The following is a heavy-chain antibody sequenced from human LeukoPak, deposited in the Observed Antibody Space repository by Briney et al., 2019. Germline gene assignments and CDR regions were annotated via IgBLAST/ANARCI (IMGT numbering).Heavy chain of an antibody. D-gene: IGHD5-18*01. V-gene: IGHV3-66*02. J-gene: IGHJ4*02. CDR2: IYSGGST. Sequence: GGSLGLSCAASGFTVSTNYMSWVRQAPGKGLEWVSVIYSGGSTYYADSVKGRFTISRDNSKNTLYLQMNSLRAEDTAVYYCAGTAMADNYFEYWGQGILVTVSS. CDR3: AGTAMADNYFEY. CDR1: GFTVSTNY.